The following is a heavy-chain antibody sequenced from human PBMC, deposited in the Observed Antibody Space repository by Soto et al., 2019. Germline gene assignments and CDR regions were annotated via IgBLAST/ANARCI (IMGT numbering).Heavy chain of an antibody. Sequence: ASVKVSCKASGYTFTSYYMHWVRQAPGQGLEWMGIINPSGGSTSYAQKFQGRVTMTRDTSTSTVYMELSSLRSEDTAVYYCARDIVDSVVVAATYGMDVWGQGTTVTVSS. CDR2: INPSGGST. V-gene: IGHV1-46*01. CDR1: GYTFTSYY. D-gene: IGHD2-15*01. J-gene: IGHJ6*02. CDR3: ARDIVDSVVVAATYGMDV.